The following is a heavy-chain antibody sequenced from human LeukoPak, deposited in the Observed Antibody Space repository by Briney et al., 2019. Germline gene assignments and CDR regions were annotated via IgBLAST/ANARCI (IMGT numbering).Heavy chain of an antibody. J-gene: IGHJ4*02. V-gene: IGHV4-59*08. Sequence: PSETLSLTCTVSGGSINSYCWSWIRQPPGKGLEWIGYIYYSGSTNYNPSLKSRVTISVDTSKNQFSLKLSSVTAADTAVYYCARLESGSYLGYWGQGTLVTVSS. CDR3: ARLESGSYLGY. CDR1: GGSINSYC. D-gene: IGHD1-26*01. CDR2: IYYSGST.